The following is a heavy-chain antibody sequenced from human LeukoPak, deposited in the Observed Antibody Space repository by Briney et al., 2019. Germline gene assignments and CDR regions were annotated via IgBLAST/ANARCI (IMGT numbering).Heavy chain of an antibody. V-gene: IGHV4-34*01. D-gene: IGHD5-18*01. CDR2: INHSGST. CDR3: APAPRGYSYGPVFQH. CDR1: GGSFRGYY. Sequence: PSETLSLTCAVYGGSFRGYYWSWIRQPPGKGLEWIGEINHSGSTNYNPSLKSRVTISVDTSKNQFSLKLSSVTAADTAVYYCAPAPRGYSYGPVFQHWGQGTLVTVSS. J-gene: IGHJ1*01.